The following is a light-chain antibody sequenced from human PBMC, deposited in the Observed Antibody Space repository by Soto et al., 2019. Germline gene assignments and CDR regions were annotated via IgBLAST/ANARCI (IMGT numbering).Light chain of an antibody. CDR3: QQYDSAVT. J-gene: IGKJ1*01. Sequence: EIVLTQSPGFLSLSPGERATLSCRASQSVDSSFFAWYQQKPGQAPRLLIYGASKRATGIPDRFSGSGSGTDFTLTISRLEPEDFAVYYCQQYDSAVTFGQGTKVEIK. V-gene: IGKV3-20*01. CDR2: GAS. CDR1: QSVDSSF.